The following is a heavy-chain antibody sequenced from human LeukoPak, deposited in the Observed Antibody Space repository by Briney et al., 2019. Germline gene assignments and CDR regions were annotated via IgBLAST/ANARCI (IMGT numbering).Heavy chain of an antibody. J-gene: IGHJ4*02. CDR3: AKGLIFSPPIVVVPAAPGDY. Sequence: PGASLRLSCAASGFTFSSYAMSWVRQAPGKGLEWVSAISGSGGSTYYADSVKGRFTISRDNSKNTLYLQMNSPRAEDTAVYYCAKGLIFSPPIVVVPAAPGDYWGQGTLVTVSS. V-gene: IGHV3-23*01. CDR1: GFTFSSYA. CDR2: ISGSGGST. D-gene: IGHD2-2*01.